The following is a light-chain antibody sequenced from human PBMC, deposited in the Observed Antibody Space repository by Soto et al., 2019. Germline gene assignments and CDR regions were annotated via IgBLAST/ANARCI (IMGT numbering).Light chain of an antibody. J-gene: IGKJ1*01. CDR1: QSVSSNY. CDR2: GAS. Sequence: ESLLTQSPGTLSLSPGEIATLSFMSIQSVSSNYLAWYQQKPGQAPRLLIYGASTRATGIPDRFSGSGSGTDFTLTISRLEPEDSAVYYCQQYGSSPTWTFGQGTKVDIK. V-gene: IGKV3-20*01. CDR3: QQYGSSPTWT.